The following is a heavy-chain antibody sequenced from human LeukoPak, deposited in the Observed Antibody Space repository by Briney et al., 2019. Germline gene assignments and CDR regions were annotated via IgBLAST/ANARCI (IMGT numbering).Heavy chain of an antibody. V-gene: IGHV4-4*02. CDR1: GVSVSSTNW. J-gene: IGHJ4*02. Sequence: SETLSLTCGVSGVSVSSTNWWTWIRQPPGKGLEWIGEVHLDGRTNFNPSLKSRLTMSVDLSENHVSLKLTSVTAADTAVYYCAREGGFYRPLDYSGQGTLVTVSS. CDR3: AREGGFYRPLDY. CDR2: VHLDGRT. D-gene: IGHD6-25*01.